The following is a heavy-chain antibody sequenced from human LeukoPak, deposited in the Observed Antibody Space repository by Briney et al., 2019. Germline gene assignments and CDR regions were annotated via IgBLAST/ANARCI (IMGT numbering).Heavy chain of an antibody. CDR1: GGTFSSYA. Sequence: WASVKVSCTASGGTFSSYAISWVRQAPGQGLEWMGGIIPIFGTANYAQKFQGRVTITADESTSTAYMELSSLRSEDTAVYYCASHSYTRGYCSGGSCYSPRFDPWGQGTLVTVSS. CDR2: IIPIFGTA. CDR3: ASHSYTRGYCSGGSCYSPRFDP. V-gene: IGHV1-69*13. J-gene: IGHJ5*02. D-gene: IGHD2-15*01.